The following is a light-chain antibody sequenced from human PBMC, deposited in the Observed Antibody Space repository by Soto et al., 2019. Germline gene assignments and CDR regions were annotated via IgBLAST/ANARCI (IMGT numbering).Light chain of an antibody. CDR1: SSNIGSNT. CDR2: NNN. Sequence: QSVLTQPPSASGTPGQRVPISCSGSSSNIGSNTVNWYQQLPGTAPNLLIYNNNQRPSGVPDRFSGSKSGTSASLAISGLQSEDEADYDCAAWDDSLNALVVVTGTKLAVL. J-gene: IGLJ1*01. CDR3: AAWDDSLNALV. V-gene: IGLV1-44*01.